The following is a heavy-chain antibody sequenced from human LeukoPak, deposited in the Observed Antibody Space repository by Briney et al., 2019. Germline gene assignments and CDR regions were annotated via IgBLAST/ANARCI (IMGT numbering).Heavy chain of an antibody. CDR3: GSYSTGFDI. Sequence: SHTLSLTCALYGGSFSDYYWGWIRQPPGKRLEWIGEINHRGSTHYNPSLKSRVTISVDTSKKQFSLKLSSVTAADTAVYYCGSYSTGFDIWGQGTVVTVSS. J-gene: IGHJ3*02. CDR2: INHRGST. CDR1: GGSFSDYY. D-gene: IGHD6-19*01. V-gene: IGHV4-34*01.